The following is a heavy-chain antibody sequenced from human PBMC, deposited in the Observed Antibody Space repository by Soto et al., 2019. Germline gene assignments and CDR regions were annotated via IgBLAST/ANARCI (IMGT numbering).Heavy chain of an antibody. J-gene: IGHJ4*01. CDR2: IVSGGST. CDR1: GFTVGPSY. D-gene: IGHD1-26*01. CDR3: ATDSRNVGIGYFDA. V-gene: IGHV3-53*01. Sequence: GSRRLSWATAGFTVGPSYLSRVRQAPGEGLEWVSVIVSGGSTHYSDSVTGRFTVSRDVSNKTVYLHMSSLRAEYTAVYFCATDSRNVGIGYFDAWDLGTLVTVSS.